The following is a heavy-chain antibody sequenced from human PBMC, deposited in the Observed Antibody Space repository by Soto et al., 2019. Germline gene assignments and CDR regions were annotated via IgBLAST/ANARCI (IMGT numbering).Heavy chain of an antibody. D-gene: IGHD2-2*01. V-gene: IGHV4-59*01. Sequence: QVQLQESGPGLVKPSETLSLTCTVSGGSISSYYWSWIRQPPGKGLEWIGYIYYSGSTNYNPSLKSRVTISVDTSKSQFSLKLSSVTAADTAVYYCARATWGSSTSGAPSYYFDYWGQGTLVTVSS. CDR1: GGSISSYY. CDR2: IYYSGST. J-gene: IGHJ4*02. CDR3: ARATWGSSTSGAPSYYFDY.